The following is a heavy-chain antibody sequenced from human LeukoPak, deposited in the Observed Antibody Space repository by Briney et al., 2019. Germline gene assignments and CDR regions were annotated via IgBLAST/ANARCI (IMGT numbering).Heavy chain of an antibody. CDR1: GGSISSSSYY. J-gene: IGHJ5*02. CDR3: ARQSRGSSWYWFDP. Sequence: SETLSLTCTVSGGSISSSSYYFWGWIRQPPGKGLEWIGSIYYSGSISYNPSLKSRVTISVDTSKNQFSLRLNSVTAADTTVYYCARQSRGSSWYWFDPWGQGTLVTVSS. CDR2: IYYSGSI. D-gene: IGHD6-13*01. V-gene: IGHV4-39*01.